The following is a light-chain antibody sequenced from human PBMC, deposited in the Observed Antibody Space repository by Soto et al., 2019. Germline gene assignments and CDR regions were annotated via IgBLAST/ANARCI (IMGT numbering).Light chain of an antibody. J-gene: IGLJ1*01. CDR3: QSYDSSLSAGYV. CDR2: GNS. Sequence: QCVLTQPPSVSGAPGERVTISCTGSSSNIGAGYDVHWYQQLPGTAPKLLIYGNSNRPSGVPDRFSGSKSGTSASLAITGLQAEDEADYYCQSYDSSLSAGYVFGTGTKVTVL. V-gene: IGLV1-40*01. CDR1: SSNIGAGYD.